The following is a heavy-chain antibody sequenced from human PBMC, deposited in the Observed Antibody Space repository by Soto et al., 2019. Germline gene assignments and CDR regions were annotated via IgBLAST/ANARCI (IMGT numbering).Heavy chain of an antibody. J-gene: IGHJ4*02. V-gene: IGHV3-30*18. Sequence: QVQLVESGGGVVQPGRSLRLSCAASGFTFSSYGMHWVRQAPGKGLEWVAVISYDGSNKYYADSVKGRFTISRDNSKNTLYLQMNSLRAEDTAVYYCAKVQGSDWGQGTLVTVSS. CDR1: GFTFSSYG. CDR3: AKVQGSD. CDR2: ISYDGSNK.